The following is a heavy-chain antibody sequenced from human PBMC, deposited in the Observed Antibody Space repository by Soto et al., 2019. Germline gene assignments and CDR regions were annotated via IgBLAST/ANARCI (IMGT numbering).Heavy chain of an antibody. CDR1: GYTLTELS. Sequence: ASVKVSCKVSGYTLTELSMHWVRQAPGKGLEWMGGFDPEDGETIYAQKFQGRVTMTEDTSTDTAYMELRSLRSEDTAVYYCARDQGITTFGVYSMYYYRIDFWAQGTTVTVSS. J-gene: IGHJ6*02. CDR2: FDPEDGET. D-gene: IGHD3-3*01. CDR3: ARDQGITTFGVYSMYYYRIDF. V-gene: IGHV1-24*01.